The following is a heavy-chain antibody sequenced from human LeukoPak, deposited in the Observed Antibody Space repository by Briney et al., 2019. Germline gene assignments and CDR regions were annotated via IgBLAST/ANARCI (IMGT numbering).Heavy chain of an antibody. CDR2: IKQDGSEK. V-gene: IGHV3-7*01. J-gene: IGHJ4*02. Sequence: PGGSLRLSCAASGFTFSSYWMHWVRQAPGRGLEWVANIKQDGSEKYYVDSVKGRFTISRDNAKNSLYLQMNSLRAEDTAVYYCAREVVVVISPGYFDYWGQGTLVTVSS. CDR3: AREVVVVISPGYFDY. D-gene: IGHD3-22*01. CDR1: GFTFSSYW.